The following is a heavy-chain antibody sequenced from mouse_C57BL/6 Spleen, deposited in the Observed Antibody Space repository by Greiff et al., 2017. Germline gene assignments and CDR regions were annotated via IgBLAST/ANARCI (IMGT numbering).Heavy chain of an antibody. CDR3: ARDDDGYYPYWYCDV. J-gene: IGHJ1*03. V-gene: IGHV5-4*01. CDR1: GFTFSSYA. Sequence: EVKLMESGGGLVKPGGSLKLSCAASGFTFSSYAMSWVRQTPEKRLEWVATISDGGSYTYYPDNVKGRFTISRDNAKNNLYLQMSHLKSEDTAMYYCARDDDGYYPYWYCDVWGTGTTVTVSS. CDR2: ISDGGSYT. D-gene: IGHD2-3*01.